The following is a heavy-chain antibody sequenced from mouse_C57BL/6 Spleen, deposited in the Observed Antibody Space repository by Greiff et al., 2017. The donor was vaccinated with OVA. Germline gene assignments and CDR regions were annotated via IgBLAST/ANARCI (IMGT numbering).Heavy chain of an antibody. J-gene: IGHJ2*01. CDR2: ISSGGDYI. Sequence: EVNVVESGEGLVKPGGSLKLSCAASGFTFSSYAMSWVRQTPEKRLEWVAYISSGGDYIYYADTVKGRFTISRDNARNTLYLQMSSLKSEDTAMYYCTRGNYGSSYDYWGQGTTLTVSS. D-gene: IGHD1-1*01. CDR1: GFTFSSYA. V-gene: IGHV5-9-1*02. CDR3: TRGNYGSSYDY.